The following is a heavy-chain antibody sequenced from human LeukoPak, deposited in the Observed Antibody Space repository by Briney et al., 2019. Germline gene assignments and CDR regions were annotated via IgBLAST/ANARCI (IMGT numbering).Heavy chain of an antibody. CDR2: IWSDGSKK. CDR1: GFTFRTYG. Sequence: GTSLGLSCVASGFTFRTYGMYWVRQAPGKGLEWVAVIWSDGSKKYYAESVKGRFTISRDDSKNTLYLQMNSLSGEDTAVYYCARDGAVGRPIDPWGQGTLVTVSS. J-gene: IGHJ5*02. D-gene: IGHD3-10*01. CDR3: ARDGAVGRPIDP. V-gene: IGHV3-33*01.